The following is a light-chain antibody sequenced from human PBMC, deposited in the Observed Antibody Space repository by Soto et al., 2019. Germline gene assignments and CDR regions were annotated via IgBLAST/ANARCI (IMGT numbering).Light chain of an antibody. CDR2: DAS. CDR1: QSINSRS. Sequence: DIVLTQSPGTLSLSPGEIATLSCGASQSINSRSLAWYQQKPGQAPRLLIYDASSRATGIPDRFSASGSGTDFTLTISRLEPEDFAVYYCQQYGSSPQTFGQGTKVDI. V-gene: IGKV3-20*01. J-gene: IGKJ1*01. CDR3: QQYGSSPQT.